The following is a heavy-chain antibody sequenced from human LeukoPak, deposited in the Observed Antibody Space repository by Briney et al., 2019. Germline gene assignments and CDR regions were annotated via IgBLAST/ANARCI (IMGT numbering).Heavy chain of an antibody. J-gene: IGHJ3*02. CDR1: GFTFDDYA. Sequence: GRSLRLSCAASGFTFDDYAMHWVRQAPGKGLEWVSGISWNSGSIGYADSVKGRFTISRDNAKNSLYLQMNSLRAEDTALYYCAKDSRSGHITMIVLSNAFDIWGQGTMVTVSS. D-gene: IGHD3-22*01. CDR3: AKDSRSGHITMIVLSNAFDI. V-gene: IGHV3-9*01. CDR2: ISWNSGSI.